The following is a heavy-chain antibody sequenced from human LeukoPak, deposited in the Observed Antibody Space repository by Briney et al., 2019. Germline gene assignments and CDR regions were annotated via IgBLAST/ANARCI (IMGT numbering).Heavy chain of an antibody. D-gene: IGHD1-20*01. CDR2: ISSSGSTI. V-gene: IGHV3-48*04. Sequence: GGSLRLSCAASAFPFSSYGMHWVRQAPGKGLEWVSYISSSGSTIYYADSVKGRFTISRDNAKNSLYLQMNSLRAEDTAVYYCARDRRPDNWNDLFDYWGQGTLVTVSS. J-gene: IGHJ4*02. CDR3: ARDRRPDNWNDLFDY. CDR1: AFPFSSYG.